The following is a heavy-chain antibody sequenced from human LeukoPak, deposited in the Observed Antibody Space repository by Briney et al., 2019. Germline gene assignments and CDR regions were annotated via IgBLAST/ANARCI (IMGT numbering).Heavy chain of an antibody. CDR1: GYTFTGNY. Sequence: ASVKVSCKASGYTFTGNYMHWVRQSPGQGLEWRGWIKPSSGVTNYAQKFQGRVTITRDTSISTAYMELSRLRSDDTAVYYCARGQPFRYCSSTNCYYFDPWGQGTLVTVSS. J-gene: IGHJ5*02. CDR2: IKPSSGVT. D-gene: IGHD2-2*01. CDR3: ARGQPFRYCSSTNCYYFDP. V-gene: IGHV1-2*02.